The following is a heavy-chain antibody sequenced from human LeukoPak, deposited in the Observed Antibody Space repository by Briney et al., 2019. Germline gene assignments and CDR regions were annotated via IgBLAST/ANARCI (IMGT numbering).Heavy chain of an antibody. J-gene: IGHJ4*02. CDR1: AFAFSSNW. CDR3: ARDLHPRYYLPDY. CDR2: IKEDGSET. V-gene: IGHV3-7*04. Sequence: GGSLRLSCVASAFAFSSNWMSWVRQAPGKGLEWVASIKEDGSETYYVDSVKGRFTISRGNAKDSLYLQMSSLRAEDTAVYYCARDLHPRYYLPDYWGQGTLVTVSS. D-gene: IGHD1-26*01.